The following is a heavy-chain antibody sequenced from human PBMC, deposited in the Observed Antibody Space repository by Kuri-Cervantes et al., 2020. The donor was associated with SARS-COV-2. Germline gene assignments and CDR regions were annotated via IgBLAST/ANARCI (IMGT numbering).Heavy chain of an antibody. J-gene: IGHJ3*02. CDR1: GFTFSFYW. V-gene: IGHV3-7*01. D-gene: IGHD3-3*01. CDR3: AKTGRVSIFGVVSLGDAFDI. Sequence: LSLTCAASGFTFSFYWMSWVRQAPGKGLEWVANIKEDGSETHYVDSVRGRFTISRDNAKKSLYLQMNSLGVEDTAVYYCAKTGRVSIFGVVSLGDAFDIWGQGTMVTVSS. CDR2: IKEDGSET.